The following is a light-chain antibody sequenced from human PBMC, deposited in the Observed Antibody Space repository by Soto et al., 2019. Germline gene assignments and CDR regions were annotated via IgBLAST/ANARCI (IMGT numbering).Light chain of an antibody. CDR1: SSDVGGHNY. CDR2: DVS. V-gene: IGLV2-14*01. Sequence: QSVLTQPASVSGSPGQSITISCTGTSSDVGGHNYVSWYQQQPGKAPKFMIYDVSNRPSGVSNRFSGSKSGNTASLTISGLQAEDEADYYCCSYTTSNTRQIVFGTGTKPTVL. J-gene: IGLJ1*01. CDR3: CSYTTSNTRQIV.